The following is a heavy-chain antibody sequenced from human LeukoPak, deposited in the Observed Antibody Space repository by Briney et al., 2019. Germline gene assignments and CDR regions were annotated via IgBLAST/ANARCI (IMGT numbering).Heavy chain of an antibody. CDR3: AGAAGDDYVWGSYRYGFDY. Sequence: GGSLRLSCAASGFTFSSYAMHWVRQAPGKGLEWVAAISYDGSNKYYADSVKGRFTISRDSSKNTLYLHINSLRAEDTAVYYCAGAAGDDYVWGSYRYGFDYWGQGTLVTVSS. J-gene: IGHJ4*02. D-gene: IGHD3-16*02. CDR2: ISYDGSNK. CDR1: GFTFSSYA. V-gene: IGHV3-30*04.